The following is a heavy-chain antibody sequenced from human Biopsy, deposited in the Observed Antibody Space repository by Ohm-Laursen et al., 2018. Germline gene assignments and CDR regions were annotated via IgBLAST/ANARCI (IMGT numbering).Heavy chain of an antibody. Sequence: ASVKVSCKASGGAFTNYTINWVRQARGQGLEWMGWMIPSSGKTGYAQRFQGRVTLTMNTSISTAYMELSGLRSEDTAVYFCARGYSRRVSIFEASIYWFDTWGQGTLVTVSS. V-gene: IGHV1-8*02. J-gene: IGHJ5*02. D-gene: IGHD6-6*01. CDR1: GGAFTNYT. CDR2: MIPSSGKT. CDR3: ARGYSRRVSIFEASIYWFDT.